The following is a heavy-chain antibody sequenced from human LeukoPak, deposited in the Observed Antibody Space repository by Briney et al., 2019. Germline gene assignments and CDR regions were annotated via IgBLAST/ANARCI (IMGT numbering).Heavy chain of an antibody. CDR3: ARHPITRYYDSSGYSAAGPDY. J-gene: IGHJ4*02. CDR1: GYSFTSNW. V-gene: IGHV5-51*01. Sequence: GESLKISCKGSGYSFTSNWIGWVRQMPGKGLEWMGIIYPGDSDTRYSPSFQGQVTISADKSISTAYLLWSSLKASDTAMYYCARHPITRYYDSSGYSAAGPDYWGQGTLVTVSS. CDR2: IYPGDSDT. D-gene: IGHD3-22*01.